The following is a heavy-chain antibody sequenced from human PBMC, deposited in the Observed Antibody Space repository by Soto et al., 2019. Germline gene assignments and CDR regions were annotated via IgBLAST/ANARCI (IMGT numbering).Heavy chain of an antibody. J-gene: IGHJ4*02. CDR3: AKDRSTVFGVVTYYFDY. CDR2: LSYDGSHN. CDR1: GFTFSNSA. D-gene: IGHD3-3*01. V-gene: IGHV3-30*18. Sequence: PGGSLRLSCAASGFTFSNSAMHWVRQTPDKGLEWVAFLSYDGSHNYYADSVKGRFTISRDNSTNTVNLQMNSMRVEDTAVYYCAKDRSTVFGVVTYYFDYWGQGTLVTVSS.